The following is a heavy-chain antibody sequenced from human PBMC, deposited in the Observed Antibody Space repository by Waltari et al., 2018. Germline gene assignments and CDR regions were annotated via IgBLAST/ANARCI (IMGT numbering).Heavy chain of an antibody. CDR1: GFTFRSYA. V-gene: IGHV3-30-3*01. D-gene: IGHD3-22*01. CDR3: ARPLMIVVVTPFDY. Sequence: QVQLVESGGGVVQPGRSLRLSCAASGFTFRSYAMHRVRQAPGKGLGGVAVISYDGSNKYYADSVKGRFTISRDNSKNTLYLQMNSLRAEDTAVYYCARPLMIVVVTPFDYWGQGTLVTVSS. CDR2: ISYDGSNK. J-gene: IGHJ4*02.